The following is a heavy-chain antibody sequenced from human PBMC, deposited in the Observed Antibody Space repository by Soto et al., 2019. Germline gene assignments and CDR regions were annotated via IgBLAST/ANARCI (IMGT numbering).Heavy chain of an antibody. V-gene: IGHV3-23*01. CDR1: GFTFSSYA. CDR2: ISGSGGST. J-gene: IGHJ6*03. CDR3: AKIIGDYYYMDV. Sequence: EVQLLESGGGLVQPGGSLRLSCAASGFTFSSYAVSWVRQAPGKGLEWVSAISGSGGSTYYAGSVKGRFTISRDNSKNTLYLQMNSLSGEDTAVYYCAKIIGDYYYMDVWGKGTTVTVSS.